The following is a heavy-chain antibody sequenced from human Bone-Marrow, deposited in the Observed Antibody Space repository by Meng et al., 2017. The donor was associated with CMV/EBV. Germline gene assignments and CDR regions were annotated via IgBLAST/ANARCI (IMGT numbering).Heavy chain of an antibody. J-gene: IGHJ4*02. CDR1: GFTFDDYG. V-gene: IGHV3-20*04. D-gene: IGHD2-8*01. Sequence: GESLRLSCAASGFTFDDYGMSWVRQAPGKGLEWVSGINWNGGSTGYADSVKGRFTISRDNAKNSLYLQMNSLRAEDTALYYCARDFGYCTNGVCYSDYWGQGTLVTVSS. CDR2: INWNGGST. CDR3: ARDFGYCTNGVCYSDY.